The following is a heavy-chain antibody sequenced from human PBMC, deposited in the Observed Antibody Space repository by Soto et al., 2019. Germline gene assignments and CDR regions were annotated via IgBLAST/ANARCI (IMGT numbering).Heavy chain of an antibody. Sequence: QVQLVESGGGVVQPGRSLRLSCAASGFTFSSYAMHWVRQAPGKWLEWVAVISYDGSNKYYADSVKGRFTISRDNSKNTLYLQMNSLRAEDTAVYYCAREMTTVVTPPFDYWGQGTLVTVSS. V-gene: IGHV3-30-3*01. CDR2: ISYDGSNK. CDR1: GFTFSSYA. D-gene: IGHD4-17*01. J-gene: IGHJ4*02. CDR3: AREMTTVVTPPFDY.